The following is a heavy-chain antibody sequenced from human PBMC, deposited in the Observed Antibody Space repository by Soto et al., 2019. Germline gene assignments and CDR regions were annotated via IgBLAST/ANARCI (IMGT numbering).Heavy chain of an antibody. J-gene: IGHJ4*02. CDR3: ARAPQYGSAGDYYNF. CDR2: INPSGGGT. Sequence: QVHLVQSGAEVKRPGVSVKVSCKASGYTFSNYYMHWVRQGPGHGLEWMGIINPSGGGTTYAQRFRGRLTVTRDTSTSTVSMELSRLRSDDTAIYFCARAPQYGSAGDYYNFWGQGTMVTVSS. V-gene: IGHV1-46*01. D-gene: IGHD3-10*01. CDR1: GYTFSNYY.